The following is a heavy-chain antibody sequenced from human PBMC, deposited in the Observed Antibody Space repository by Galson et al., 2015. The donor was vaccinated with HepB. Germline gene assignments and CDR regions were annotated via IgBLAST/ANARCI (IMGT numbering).Heavy chain of an antibody. V-gene: IGHV3-7*03. D-gene: IGHD2-2*01. Sequence: SLRLSCAASGFTFSSFWMTWVRQAPGKGLEWVANIKQDGSEKYYVDSVKGRFTISRDHAKNSLYLQMNSLRAEDSAVYYCARGQVPAAVDFDYWGQGTLVTVSS. J-gene: IGHJ4*02. CDR2: IKQDGSEK. CDR1: GFTFSSFW. CDR3: ARGQVPAAVDFDY.